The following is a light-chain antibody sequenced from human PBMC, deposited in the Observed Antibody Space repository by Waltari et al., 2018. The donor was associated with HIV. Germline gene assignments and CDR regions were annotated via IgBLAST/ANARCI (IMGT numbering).Light chain of an antibody. CDR2: AAS. CDR1: QSISDY. Sequence: DIQMTQSPSSLSASVGDRVTITCRASQSISDYLNWYQQKAGRAPKVLIYAASRLESGVPSRFSGSGFGTDFTLTISSLQPEDFGTYYCQQSYSTPPCTFGQGTKLEI. V-gene: IGKV1-39*01. CDR3: QQSYSTPPCT. J-gene: IGKJ2*02.